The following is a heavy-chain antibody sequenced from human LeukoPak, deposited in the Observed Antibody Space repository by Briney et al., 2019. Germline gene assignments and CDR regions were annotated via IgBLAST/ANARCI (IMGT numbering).Heavy chain of an antibody. Sequence: PGGSLRLSCAASGFTFSSYCMHWVRQAPGKGLEWVAVIWYDGSNKYYADSVKGRFTISRDNSKNTLYLQMNSLRAEDTAVYYCARDSESEFDAFDIWGQGTMVTVSS. CDR3: ARDSESEFDAFDI. CDR2: IWYDGSNK. V-gene: IGHV3-33*08. CDR1: GFTFSSYC. D-gene: IGHD3-10*01. J-gene: IGHJ3*02.